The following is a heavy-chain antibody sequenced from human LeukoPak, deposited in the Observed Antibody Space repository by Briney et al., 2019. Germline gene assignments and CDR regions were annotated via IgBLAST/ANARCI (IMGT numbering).Heavy chain of an antibody. D-gene: IGHD6-19*01. CDR2: ISWNSGII. J-gene: IGHJ4*02. CDR3: AKDAHLYSSGCFDY. Sequence: PGRSLRLSCAASGFTFDDSAMHWVRQGPGKGLEWVSGISWNSGIIGYADSVKGRFTISRDNAKNSLYLQMNSLRAEDTALYYCAKDAHLYSSGCFDYWGQGTLVTVSS. CDR1: GFTFDDSA. V-gene: IGHV3-9*01.